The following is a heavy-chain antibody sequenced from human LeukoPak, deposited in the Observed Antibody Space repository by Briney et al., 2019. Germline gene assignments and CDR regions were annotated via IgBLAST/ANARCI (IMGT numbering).Heavy chain of an antibody. CDR1: GYTFTPYY. CDR2: INPNSGGT. V-gene: IGHV1-2*02. Sequence: ASVRVSSKASGYTFTPYYMHWVRQAPGQPLEWMGWINPNSGGTNYAQKFQGRVTMTRDTSISTAYMEPRRLISDGTAVYYCARPDSSSWYYPGGYWGQGTLVTVSS. CDR3: ARPDSSSWYYPGGY. D-gene: IGHD6-13*01. J-gene: IGHJ4*02.